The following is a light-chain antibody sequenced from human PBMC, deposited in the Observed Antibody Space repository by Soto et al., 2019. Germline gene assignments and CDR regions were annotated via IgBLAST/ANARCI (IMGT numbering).Light chain of an antibody. Sequence: QSVLTQPPSASGTPGQRVTISCSGSSSNIGSNYVYWYQQLPGTAPKLLIYRNNQRPSGVPDRFSGSKSGTSASLAISGLRSEDEADYYCAAWDDSLRGKVFGTGTKVTV. J-gene: IGLJ1*01. CDR3: AAWDDSLRGKV. CDR2: RNN. V-gene: IGLV1-47*01. CDR1: SSNIGSNY.